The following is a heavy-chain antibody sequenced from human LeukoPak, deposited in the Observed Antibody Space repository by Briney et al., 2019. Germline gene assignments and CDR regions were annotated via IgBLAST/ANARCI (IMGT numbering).Heavy chain of an antibody. V-gene: IGHV1-69*13. CDR2: IIPIFGTA. Sequence: SVKVSCKASGGTFSSYAISWVRQAPGQGLEWMGGIIPIFGTANYAQKFQGRVTITADESTSTAYMELSSLRSEDTAVYYCARVSSGWYRDAFDIWGQGTMVTVFS. J-gene: IGHJ3*02. D-gene: IGHD6-19*01. CDR1: GGTFSSYA. CDR3: ARVSSGWYRDAFDI.